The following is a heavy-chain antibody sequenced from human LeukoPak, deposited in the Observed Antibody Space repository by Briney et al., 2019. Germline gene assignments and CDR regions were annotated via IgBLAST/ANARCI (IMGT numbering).Heavy chain of an antibody. Sequence: GGSLRLSCAASGFTFSSYSMSWVRQAPGKGLEWVSVIGGSGGSTYYADSVKGRFTISRDNSKNTLYLQMNSLRAEDTAVYYCANGEVYFDYWGQGTLVTVSS. CDR1: GFTFSSYS. V-gene: IGHV3-23*01. J-gene: IGHJ4*02. CDR2: IGGSGGST. CDR3: ANGEVYFDY. D-gene: IGHD4-17*01.